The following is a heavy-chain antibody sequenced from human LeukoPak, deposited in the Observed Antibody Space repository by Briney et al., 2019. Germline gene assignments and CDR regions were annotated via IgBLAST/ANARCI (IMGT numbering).Heavy chain of an antibody. D-gene: IGHD1-26*01. CDR2: ISGGNT. CDR1: GFTFSSYA. CDR3: ARDKIVGPTKFDS. J-gene: IGHJ4*02. V-gene: IGHV3-23*01. Sequence: GGSLRLSCAASGFTFSSYAMSWVRQAPGKGLKWVSAISGGNTYYADSVKGRFTISRDNSKNTLYLQMNSLRAEDTAVYYCARDKIVGPTKFDSWGQGTLVTVSS.